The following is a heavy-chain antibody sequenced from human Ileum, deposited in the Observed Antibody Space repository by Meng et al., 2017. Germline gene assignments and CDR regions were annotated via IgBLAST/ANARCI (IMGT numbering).Heavy chain of an antibody. J-gene: IGHJ4*02. CDR2: ISHSGST. V-gene: IGHV4-4*02. CDR3: ARHGGYYQGF. CDR1: SGSITSDTY. D-gene: IGHD4-23*01. Sequence: QVQLQESGPGLVKLSGTLSLTCAVSSGSITSDTYWSWVRLPPGKGLEWIGQISHSGSTFYNPSLKSRVTMSVDKSKSQFSLMLTSVTAADTAVYYCARHGGYYQGFWGQGTLVTVSS.